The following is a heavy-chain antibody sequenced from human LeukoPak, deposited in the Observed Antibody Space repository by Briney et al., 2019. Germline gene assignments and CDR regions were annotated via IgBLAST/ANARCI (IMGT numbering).Heavy chain of an antibody. D-gene: IGHD2-15*01. CDR2: IIPIFGTA. Sequence: GASVKVSCKASGGTFSSYAISWVRQAPGQGLEWMGGIIPIFGTANYAQKFQGRVTITADKSTSTAYMELSSLRSEDTAVYYCARAPVPYCSGGSCYLNWFDPWGQGTLVTVSS. CDR1: GGTFSSYA. J-gene: IGHJ5*02. CDR3: ARAPVPYCSGGSCYLNWFDP. V-gene: IGHV1-69*06.